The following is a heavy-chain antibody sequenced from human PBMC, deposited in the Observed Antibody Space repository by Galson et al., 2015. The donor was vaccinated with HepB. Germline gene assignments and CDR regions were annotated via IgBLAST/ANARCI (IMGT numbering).Heavy chain of an antibody. Sequence: SVKVSCKASGYTFTSYGISWVRQAPGQGLEWMGWISAYNGKTNYAQKLQGRVTMTTDTSTRTAYMELRSLISDDTAVYYCARDRGGLHLWLWTQDAFDIWGQGTMVTVSS. CDR3: ARDRGGLHLWLWTQDAFDI. V-gene: IGHV1-18*01. D-gene: IGHD2-21*01. J-gene: IGHJ3*02. CDR1: GYTFTSYG. CDR2: ISAYNGKT.